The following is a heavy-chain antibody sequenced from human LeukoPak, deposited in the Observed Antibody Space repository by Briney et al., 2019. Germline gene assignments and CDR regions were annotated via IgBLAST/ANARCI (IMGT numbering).Heavy chain of an antibody. CDR3: AKDLGELSFIIDY. V-gene: IGHV3-23*01. CDR2: ITGSGGGT. D-gene: IGHD3-16*02. Sequence: TGGSLRLSCAASRFNFSGYAMTWVRQAPGKGLEWVSAITGSGGGTYYADSVKGRFTISRDNSKNTLYLQMGSLRAEDTAVYYCAKDLGELSFIIDYWGQGALVTVSS. J-gene: IGHJ4*02. CDR1: RFNFSGYA.